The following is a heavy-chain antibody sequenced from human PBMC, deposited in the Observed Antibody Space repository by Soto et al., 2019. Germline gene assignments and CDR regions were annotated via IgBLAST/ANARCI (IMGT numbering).Heavy chain of an antibody. V-gene: IGHV2-70*13. CDR2: VRWDDEK. CDR1: GFSLNTGGMC. CDR3: VRTHGGYTAYYGMDV. D-gene: IGHD5-12*01. J-gene: IGHJ6*02. Sequence: SGPTLVNPSQTLTLTCTFSGFSLNTGGMCLSWIRQPTGKALEWLAVVRWDDEKHFSTSLRNRISVSKDASGDRVVLTMANMDPADSGTYYCVRTHGGYTAYYGMDVWGPGTTVTVSS.